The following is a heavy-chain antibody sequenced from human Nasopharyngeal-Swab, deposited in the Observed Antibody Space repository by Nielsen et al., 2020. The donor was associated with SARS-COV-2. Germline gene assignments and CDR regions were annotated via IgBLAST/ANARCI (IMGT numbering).Heavy chain of an antibody. CDR3: ARDQRIVVVPAAPTTEPRYYYYGMDV. J-gene: IGHJ6*02. CDR1: GYTFTSYG. D-gene: IGHD2-2*01. CDR2: ISAYNGNT. Sequence: ASVKVSCKASGYTFTSYGISWVRQAPGQGLEWMGWISAYNGNTNYAQKLQGRVTMTTDTSTSTAYMELRSLRSDDTAVYYCARDQRIVVVPAAPTTEPRYYYYGMDVWGQGTTVTVSS. V-gene: IGHV1-18*01.